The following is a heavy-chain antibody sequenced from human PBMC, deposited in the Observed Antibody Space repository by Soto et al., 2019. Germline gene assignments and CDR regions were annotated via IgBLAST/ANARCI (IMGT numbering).Heavy chain of an antibody. CDR3: ARDLGWWPWDY. CDR2: INAGNGNT. Sequence: QVQLVQSGAEVKKPGASVQVSCKASGYTFTSYAMHWVRQAPGQRLEWMGWINAGNGNTKYSQKFQGRVTITRDTSASTAYMELSSLRSEDTAVYYCARDLGWWPWDYWGQGTLVTVSS. J-gene: IGHJ4*02. CDR1: GYTFTSYA. D-gene: IGHD2-15*01. V-gene: IGHV1-3*01.